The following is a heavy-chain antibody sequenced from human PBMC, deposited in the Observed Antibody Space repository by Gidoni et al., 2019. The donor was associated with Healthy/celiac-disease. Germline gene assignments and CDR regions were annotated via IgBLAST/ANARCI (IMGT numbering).Heavy chain of an antibody. J-gene: IGHJ3*02. Sequence: EVQLVESGGGLVKRGGSLRLSCAASGFTFSSYSMNWVRQAPGKGLEWVSSISSSSSYIYYADSVKGRFAISRDNAKNSLYLQMNSLRAEDTAVYYCARGRGYCSSTSCYGAFDIWGQGTMVTVSS. CDR2: ISSSSSYI. D-gene: IGHD2-2*01. CDR3: ARGRGYCSSTSCYGAFDI. V-gene: IGHV3-21*01. CDR1: GFTFSSYS.